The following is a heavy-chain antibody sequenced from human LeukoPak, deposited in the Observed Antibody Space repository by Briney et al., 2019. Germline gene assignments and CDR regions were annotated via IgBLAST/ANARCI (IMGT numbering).Heavy chain of an antibody. V-gene: IGHV4-34*01. D-gene: IGHD2-2*01. CDR2: INHSGST. CDR3: AREEIGGDIVVVPAANNWFDP. CDR1: GGSISSYY. Sequence: SETLSLTCTVSGGSISSYYWSWIRQPPGKGLEWIGEINHSGSTNYNPSLKSRVTISVDTSKNQFSLKLSSVTAADTAVYYCAREEIGGDIVVVPAANNWFDPWGQGTLVTVSS. J-gene: IGHJ5*02.